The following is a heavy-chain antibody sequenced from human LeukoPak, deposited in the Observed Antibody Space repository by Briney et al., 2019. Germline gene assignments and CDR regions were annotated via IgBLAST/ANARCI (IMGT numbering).Heavy chain of an antibody. V-gene: IGHV3-23*01. CDR3: AKDSNSGYCSGSSCYSGVNWFDP. D-gene: IGHD2-15*01. J-gene: IGHJ5*02. Sequence: PGGTLRLSCAASGFTFSSYAMSWVRQAPGKGLEWVSAIRGSGGSTYYADSVKGRFTISRDNSKNTLYLQMNSLRAEDTAVYYCAKDSNSGYCSGSSCYSGVNWFDPWGQGTLVTVSS. CDR1: GFTFSSYA. CDR2: IRGSGGST.